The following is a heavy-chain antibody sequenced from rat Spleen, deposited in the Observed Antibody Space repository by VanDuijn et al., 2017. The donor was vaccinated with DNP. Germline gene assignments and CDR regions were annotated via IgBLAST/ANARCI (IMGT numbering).Heavy chain of an antibody. CDR1: GFTFSDYN. CDR2: IIQDGSRS. Sequence: EVKLVESGGGLVQPGRSLKLSCAASGFTFSDYNMAWVRQAPKKGLEWVATIIQDGSRSYYRDSVKGRFTMSRANAKSTLYLQMDSLRSEDTATYYCARQYPNGYFDYWGQGVMVTVSS. CDR3: ARQYPNGYFDY. V-gene: IGHV5S10*01. J-gene: IGHJ2*01. D-gene: IGHD3-4*01.